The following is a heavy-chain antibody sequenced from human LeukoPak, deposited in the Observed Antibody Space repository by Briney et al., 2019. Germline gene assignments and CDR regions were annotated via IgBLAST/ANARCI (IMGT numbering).Heavy chain of an antibody. Sequence: SETLSLTCTGSGGSISSYYWSWIRQPAGKGLEWIGRIYTSGSTNYNPSLESRVTMSVNTSKNQFSLKLSSVTAADTAVYYCARDRKGGRDGYNRPFDYWGQGTLVTVSS. CDR2: IYTSGST. CDR1: GGSISSYY. J-gene: IGHJ4*02. D-gene: IGHD2-15*01. CDR3: ARDRKGGRDGYNRPFDY. V-gene: IGHV4-4*07.